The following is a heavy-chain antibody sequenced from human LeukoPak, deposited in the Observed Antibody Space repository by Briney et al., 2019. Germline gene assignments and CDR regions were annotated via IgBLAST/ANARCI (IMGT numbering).Heavy chain of an antibody. V-gene: IGHV5-51*01. CDR1: GFSVTSNW. CDR2: IYAADSET. D-gene: IGHD3-22*01. J-gene: IGHJ4*02. Sequence: GESLKISSQASGFSVTSNWIGWVRHMPGAGLVWMGIIYAADSETRYSPPFQGQGTISADTSINTAYLQWTSLKASDTAMYYCARDLDSRFDSWGQGTLVTVSS. CDR3: ARDLDSRFDS.